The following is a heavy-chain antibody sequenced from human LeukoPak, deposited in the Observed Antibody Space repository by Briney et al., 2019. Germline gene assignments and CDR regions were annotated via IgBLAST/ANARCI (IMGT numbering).Heavy chain of an antibody. J-gene: IGHJ4*02. V-gene: IGHV3-74*01. D-gene: IGHD4-11*01. Sequence: GGSLRLSCAVSGFTFSSYWMHWVRQAPGKGLVWVSRTNSDGSYTNYADSVKGRFAISRDNAKNTLYLQMNSLRAEDTAVYYCAGALGYSNTDYWGQGTLVTVSS. CDR1: GFTFSSYW. CDR2: TNSDGSYT. CDR3: AGALGYSNTDY.